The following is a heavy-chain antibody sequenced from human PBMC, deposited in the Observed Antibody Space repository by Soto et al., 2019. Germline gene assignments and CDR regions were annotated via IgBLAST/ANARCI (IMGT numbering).Heavy chain of an antibody. V-gene: IGHV4-59*01. CDR1: GDSISSYY. Sequence: SETLSLTCTVSGDSISSYYWSWIRQPPGKGLEWIGYIYYSGSTNYNPSLKSRVTISVDTSKNQFSLKLSSVTAADTAVYYCARVGSGSNSDYWGQGTLVTVSS. CDR3: ARVGSGSNSDY. D-gene: IGHD1-26*01. J-gene: IGHJ4*02. CDR2: IYYSGST.